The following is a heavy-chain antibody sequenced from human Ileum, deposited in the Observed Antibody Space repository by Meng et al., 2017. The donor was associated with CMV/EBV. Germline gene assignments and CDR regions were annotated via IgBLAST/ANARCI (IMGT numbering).Heavy chain of an antibody. CDR3: ARAGGCTSTTCNVYYFDN. D-gene: IGHD2/OR15-2a*01. CDR2: TYYRSKWYS. CDR1: SSNSDA. J-gene: IGHJ4*02. V-gene: IGHV6-1*01. Sequence: SSNSDAWNWIRQSPSRGLEWLGRTYYRSKWYSDYAVSVKSRITINLDTSKNHFSLQMNSVTPEDTAVYYCARAGGCTSTTCNVYYFDNWGQGTLVTVSS.